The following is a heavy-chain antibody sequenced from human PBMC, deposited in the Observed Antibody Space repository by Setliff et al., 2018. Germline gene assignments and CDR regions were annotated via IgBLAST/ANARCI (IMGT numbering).Heavy chain of an antibody. CDR2: IFPTGTT. CDR1: GDSITSGSVY. CDR3: ARVAARNSGYYFDY. D-gene: IGHD4-4*01. Sequence: PSETLSLTCTVSGDSITSGSVYWSWIRQPAGKGLEWIGRIFPTGTTNYNPDLKSRVTMSVDTSKNQFSLKLTSVTAADTALYYCARVAARNSGYYFDYWGLGTLVTVSS. J-gene: IGHJ4*02. V-gene: IGHV4-61*02.